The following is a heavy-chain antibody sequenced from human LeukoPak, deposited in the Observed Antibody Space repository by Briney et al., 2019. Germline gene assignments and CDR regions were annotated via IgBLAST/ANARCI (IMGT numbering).Heavy chain of an antibody. CDR2: ISYDGSNK. V-gene: IGHV3-30*04. D-gene: IGHD5-18*01. Sequence: GGSLRLSCAASGFTFSSYAMHWVRQAPGKGLEWVAVISYDGSNKYYADSVKGRFTISRDNSKNTLYLQMNSLRAEDTAVYYCARDLSGYSYVFDYWGQGTLVTVSS. J-gene: IGHJ4*02. CDR1: GFTFSSYA. CDR3: ARDLSGYSYVFDY.